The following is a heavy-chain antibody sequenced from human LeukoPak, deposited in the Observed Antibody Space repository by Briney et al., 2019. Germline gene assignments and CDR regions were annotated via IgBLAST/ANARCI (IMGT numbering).Heavy chain of an antibody. Sequence: SETLSLTCTVPGGSISSSSYYWGWIRQPPGKGLEWIGSIYYSGSTYYNPSLKSRVTISVDTSKNQFSLKLSSVTAADTAVYYCARAAYYYYMDVWGKGTTVTVSS. CDR3: ARAAYYYYMDV. CDR1: GGSISSSSYY. J-gene: IGHJ6*03. CDR2: IYYSGST. V-gene: IGHV4-39*07.